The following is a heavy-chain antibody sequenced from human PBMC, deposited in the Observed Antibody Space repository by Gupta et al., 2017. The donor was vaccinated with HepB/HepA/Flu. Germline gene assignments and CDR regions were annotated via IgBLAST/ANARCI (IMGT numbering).Heavy chain of an antibody. D-gene: IGHD4-23*01. Sequence: EVQLVESGGGLVQPGRSLRLSCAASGFTFDDYAMHWVRQAPGKGLEWVSGISWNSGSIGYADSVKGRFTISRDNAKNSLYLQMNSLRAEDTALYYCAKSPFTVVTPCFDYWGQGTLVTVSS. CDR2: ISWNSGSI. J-gene: IGHJ4*02. CDR3: AKSPFTVVTPCFDY. CDR1: GFTFDDYA. V-gene: IGHV3-9*01.